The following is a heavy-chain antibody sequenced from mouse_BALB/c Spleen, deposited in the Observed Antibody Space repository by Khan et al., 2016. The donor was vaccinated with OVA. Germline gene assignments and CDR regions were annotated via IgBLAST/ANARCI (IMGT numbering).Heavy chain of an antibody. Sequence: VQLQESGPGLVAPSQSLSIICTVSGFSLTSNGVYWVRQPPGKGLEWLGVIWVGGDTNYNSALMSRLSISKDNSKSQVFLKMNSLQTDDTAMYXGARDRNYGNSWAIDYLGQGTSVTVSS. CDR3: ARDRNYGNSWAIDY. D-gene: IGHD2-1*01. CDR1: GFSLTSNG. V-gene: IGHV2-9*02. CDR2: IWVGGDT. J-gene: IGHJ4*01.